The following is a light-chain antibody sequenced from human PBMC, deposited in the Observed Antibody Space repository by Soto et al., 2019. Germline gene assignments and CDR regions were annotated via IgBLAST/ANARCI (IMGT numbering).Light chain of an antibody. CDR2: DAS. CDR1: QSVRSY. J-gene: IGKJ5*01. CDR3: QQRSSWPRIT. V-gene: IGKV3-11*01. Sequence: EGMLTQSTATLSLSPGERATLSCMASQSVRSYLAWYQQKPGQAPRLLIYDASNRAPGIPARFSGSGSGTDFTLTISSLEPDDFAVYYCQQRSSWPRITFGQGTLLEVK.